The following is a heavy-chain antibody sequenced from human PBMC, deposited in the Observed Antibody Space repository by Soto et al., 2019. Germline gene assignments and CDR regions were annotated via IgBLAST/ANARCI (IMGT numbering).Heavy chain of an antibody. CDR1: GGTFSSYA. D-gene: IGHD3-22*01. CDR2: IIPRFGTA. V-gene: IGHV1-69*13. CDR3: AKVKYDSSGYYRNFDY. J-gene: IGHJ4*02. Sequence: GASVKVSCKASGGTFSSYAISWVRQAPGQGLEWAGGIIPRFGTANYAQKFQGRVTITADESTSTAYMELSSLRSEDTAMYYCAKVKYDSSGYYRNFDYWGQGTLVTVSS.